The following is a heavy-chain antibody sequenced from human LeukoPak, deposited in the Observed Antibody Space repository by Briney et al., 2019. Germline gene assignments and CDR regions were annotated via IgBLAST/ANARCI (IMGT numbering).Heavy chain of an antibody. CDR1: GYSISSGYY. CDR2: MYHSAST. J-gene: IGHJ4*02. V-gene: IGHV4-38-2*01. CDR3: ARRVFPDYFDY. Sequence: SETLSLTCAVSGYSISSGYYWGWIRPPPGKGLEWIGSMYHSASTYYNPSLKSRVTISIDTSKNQFSLKLSCVTSADTAVYYCARRVFPDYFDYWGQGTLVTVSS. D-gene: IGHD6-13*01.